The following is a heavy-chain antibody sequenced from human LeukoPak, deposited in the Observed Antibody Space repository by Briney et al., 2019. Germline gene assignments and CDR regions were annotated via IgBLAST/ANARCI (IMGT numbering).Heavy chain of an antibody. Sequence: SVKVSCKASGGTFSSYAISWVRQAPGQGLEWMGGIIPIFGTANYAQKFQGRVTITTDESTSTAYMELSSLGSEDTAVYYCARAPSESIAARPYWFDPWGQGTLVTVSS. V-gene: IGHV1-69*05. CDR2: IIPIFGTA. CDR1: GGTFSSYA. J-gene: IGHJ5*02. D-gene: IGHD6-6*01. CDR3: ARAPSESIAARPYWFDP.